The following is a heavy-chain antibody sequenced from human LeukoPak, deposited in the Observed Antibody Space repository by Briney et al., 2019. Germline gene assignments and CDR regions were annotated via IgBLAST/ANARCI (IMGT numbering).Heavy chain of an antibody. CDR2: INPNSGGT. CDR3: ARGGIYSSSWYGFTDAFDI. D-gene: IGHD6-13*01. Sequence: ASVKVSCKASGYTFTGYYMHWVRQAPGQGLEWMGWINPNSGGTNYAQKFQGWVTMTRDTSISTAYMELSRLRSDDTAVYYCARGGIYSSSWYGFTDAFDIWGQGTVVTVSS. V-gene: IGHV1-2*04. CDR1: GYTFTGYY. J-gene: IGHJ3*02.